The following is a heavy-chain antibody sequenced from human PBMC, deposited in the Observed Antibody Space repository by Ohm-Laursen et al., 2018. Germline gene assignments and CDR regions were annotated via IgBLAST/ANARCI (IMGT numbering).Heavy chain of an antibody. V-gene: IGHV1-69*01. CDR1: GGTFSSYA. D-gene: IGHD5-12*01. Sequence: GSSVKVSCKASGGTFSSYAISWVRQAPGQGLEWMGGIIPIFGTANYAQKFQGRVTITADESTSTAYMELSSLRSEDTAVYYCAKLIGYPPLRPLDIWGQGTMVTVSS. CDR2: IIPIFGTA. CDR3: AKLIGYPPLRPLDI. J-gene: IGHJ3*02.